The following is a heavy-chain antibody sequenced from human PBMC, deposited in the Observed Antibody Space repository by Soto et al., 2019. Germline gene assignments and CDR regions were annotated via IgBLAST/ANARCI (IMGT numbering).Heavy chain of an antibody. CDR3: ASSDDCSGGSCYGPFDI. D-gene: IGHD2-15*01. Sequence: PSETLSLTCTVSGGSISSGGYYWSWIRQHPGKGLEWIGYIYYSGSTYYNPSLKSRVTISVDTSKNQFSLKLSSVTAADTAVYYCASSDDCSGGSCYGPFDIWGQGTMVTVSS. V-gene: IGHV4-31*03. CDR2: IYYSGST. CDR1: GGSISSGGYY. J-gene: IGHJ3*02.